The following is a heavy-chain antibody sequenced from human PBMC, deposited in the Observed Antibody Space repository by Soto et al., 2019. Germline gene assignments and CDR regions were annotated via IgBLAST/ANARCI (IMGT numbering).Heavy chain of an antibody. D-gene: IGHD1-1*01. CDR1: GYTFTSSY. J-gene: IGHJ6*02. Sequence: SGHAYCKAYGYTFTSSYINWVRQATGQGLEWMGWLNPNSGNTGYAQKFPGRVTMPRNTSISTAYMELSRLGSEETAVSYCTTHSGNDNEYYSYCCMDGWGQGTKVTFYS. CDR3: TTHSGNDNEYYSYCCMDG. CDR2: LNPNSGNT. V-gene: IGHV1-8*01.